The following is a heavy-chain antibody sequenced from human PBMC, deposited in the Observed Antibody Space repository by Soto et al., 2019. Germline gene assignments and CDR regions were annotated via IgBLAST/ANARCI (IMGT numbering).Heavy chain of an antibody. J-gene: IGHJ4*02. V-gene: IGHV4-31*03. CDR3: ASVIAGDSDYSFHL. D-gene: IGHD2-21*02. CDR1: GVSISSGGYY. CDR2: VYYRGRT. Sequence: PSETLSLTCTVSGVSISSGGYYWSWIRQHPETGQRRIVNVYYRGRTYYNPSLNSRAILSVDTSKNHYPLPLSSVTAADWAMYCCASVIAGDSDYSFHLRGQGALVTDSS.